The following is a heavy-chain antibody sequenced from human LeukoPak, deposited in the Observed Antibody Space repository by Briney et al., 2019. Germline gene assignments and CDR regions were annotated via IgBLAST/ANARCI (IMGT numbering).Heavy chain of an antibody. Sequence: GGSLRLSCAASGFTFSSSSMNWVRQAPGKGLEWVSSISSSSSYIYYADSVKGRFTISRDNAKNSLYLQMNSLRAEDTAVYYCARHPRGQSSRYYWGPFWLWGQGTLVTVSS. CDR3: ARHPRGQSSRYYWGPFWL. D-gene: IGHD3-22*01. J-gene: IGHJ4*02. CDR1: GFTFSSSS. CDR2: ISSSSSYI. V-gene: IGHV3-21*01.